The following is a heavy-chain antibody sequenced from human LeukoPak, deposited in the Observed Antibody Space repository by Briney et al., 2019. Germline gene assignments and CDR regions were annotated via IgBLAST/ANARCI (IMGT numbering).Heavy chain of an antibody. Sequence: SETLSLTCAVSGYSISSGYYWGWIRQPPGKGLEWIGSIYHSGSTYYNPSLKSRVTISVDTSKNQFSLKLSSVTAADTAVYYCARTRGGTRYSSSPPCDYWGQGTLVTVSS. J-gene: IGHJ4*02. CDR1: GYSISSGYY. V-gene: IGHV4-38-2*01. CDR2: IYHSGST. CDR3: ARTRGGTRYSSSPPCDY. D-gene: IGHD6-13*01.